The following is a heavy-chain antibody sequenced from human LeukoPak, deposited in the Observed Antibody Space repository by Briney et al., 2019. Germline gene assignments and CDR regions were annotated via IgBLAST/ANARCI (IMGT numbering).Heavy chain of an antibody. D-gene: IGHD4-23*01. CDR3: ARGRDGGRPFDY. CDR2: INQGGSAK. J-gene: IGHJ4*02. CDR1: GFTFSSYW. V-gene: IGHV3-7*04. Sequence: GGSLRLSCAASGFTFSSYWMTWVRQAPGKGLEWVANINQGGSAKYYVDSVKGRFAISRDNAKNSLYLQMNSLRAEDTAVYYCARGRDGGRPFDYWGQGTLVTVSS.